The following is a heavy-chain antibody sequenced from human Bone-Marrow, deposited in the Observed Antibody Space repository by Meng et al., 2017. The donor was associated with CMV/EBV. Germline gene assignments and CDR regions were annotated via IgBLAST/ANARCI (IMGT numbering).Heavy chain of an antibody. V-gene: IGHV3-11*05. J-gene: IGHJ4*02. D-gene: IGHD5-24*01. CDR3: ARGRWLQFNY. CDR2: ISSSSSYT. Sequence: GQLVGAGGGLGNPAGHLRLSCAASGFTFSDYYMSWIRQAPGKGLEWVSYISSSSSYTNYADSVKGRFTISRDNAKNSLYLQMNSLRAEDTAVYYCARGRWLQFNYWGQGTLVTVSS. CDR1: GFTFSDYY.